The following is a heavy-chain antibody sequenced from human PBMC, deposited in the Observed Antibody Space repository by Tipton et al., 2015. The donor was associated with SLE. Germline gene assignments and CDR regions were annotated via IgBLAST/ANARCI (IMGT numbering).Heavy chain of an antibody. Sequence: TLSLTCTVSGVSISSRTYYWGWIRQPPGKGLEWIGSIYHSGSTYYNPSLKSRVTISVDTSKNQFSLKLSSVTAADTAVYYCARGLPIAVAGTAGFDFWGQGTLVTVSS. J-gene: IGHJ4*02. CDR3: ARGLPIAVAGTAGFDF. V-gene: IGHV4-39*07. D-gene: IGHD6-13*01. CDR2: IYHSGST. CDR1: GVSISSRTYY.